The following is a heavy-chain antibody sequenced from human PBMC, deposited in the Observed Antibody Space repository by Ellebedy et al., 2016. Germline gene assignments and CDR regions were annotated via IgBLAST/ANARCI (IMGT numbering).Heavy chain of an antibody. Sequence: SVKVSXXASGGTFSSYAISWVRQAPGQGLEWMGGIIPIFGTANYAQKFQGRVTITADESTSTAYMELSSLRSEDTAVYYCARASRLVATIHPFDYWGQGTLVTVSS. V-gene: IGHV1-69*13. CDR1: GGTFSSYA. CDR3: ARASRLVATIHPFDY. J-gene: IGHJ4*02. CDR2: IIPIFGTA. D-gene: IGHD5-24*01.